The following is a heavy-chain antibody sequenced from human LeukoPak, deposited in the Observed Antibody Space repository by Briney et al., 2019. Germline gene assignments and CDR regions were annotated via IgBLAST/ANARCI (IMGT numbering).Heavy chain of an antibody. D-gene: IGHD3-22*01. V-gene: IGHV4-59*01. J-gene: IGHJ6*03. CDR2: IYYSGST. CDR1: GGSISSYY. Sequence: KSSETLSLTCTVSGGSISSYYWSWIRQPPGKGLEWIGYIYYSGSTNYNPSLKSRVTISVDTSKNQFSLKLSSVTAADTAEYYCTRGSIAYYYMDVWGKGTTVTISS. CDR3: TRGSIAYYYMDV.